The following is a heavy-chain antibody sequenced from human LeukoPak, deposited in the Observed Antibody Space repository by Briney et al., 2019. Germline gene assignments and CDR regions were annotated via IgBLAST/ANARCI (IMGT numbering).Heavy chain of an antibody. CDR1: GGSFSGYY. CDR3: ARGHCSSTSCYGPWFDP. J-gene: IGHJ5*02. D-gene: IGHD2-2*01. CDR2: INHSGST. Sequence: SETLSLTCAVYGGSFSGYYWSWIRQPPGKGLEWIGEINHSGSTNYNPSLKSRVTISVDTSKNQFSLKLSPVTAADTAVYYCARGHCSSTSCYGPWFDPWGQGTLVTVSS. V-gene: IGHV4-34*01.